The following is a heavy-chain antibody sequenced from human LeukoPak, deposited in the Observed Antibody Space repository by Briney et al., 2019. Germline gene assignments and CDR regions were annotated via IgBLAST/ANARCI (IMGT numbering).Heavy chain of an antibody. CDR2: IIPIFGTA. J-gene: IGHJ6*03. V-gene: IGHV1-69*05. Sequence: ASVKVSCKASGGTFSSYAISWVRQAPGQGLEWMGGIIPIFGTANYAQKFQGRVTITTDESTSTAYMELSSLRSEDTAVYYCARSNVALRTTYYYYMDVWGKGTTVTVSS. CDR3: ARSNVALRTTYYYYMDV. D-gene: IGHD4-17*01. CDR1: GGTFSSYA.